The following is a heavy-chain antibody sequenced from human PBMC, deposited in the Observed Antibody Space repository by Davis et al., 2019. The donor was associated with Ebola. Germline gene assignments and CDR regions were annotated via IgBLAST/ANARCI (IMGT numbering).Heavy chain of an antibody. Sequence: GESLKISCAASGFIFNSYWMSWVRQAPGKGLEWVANIKHDGSETYYVGSVKGRFTISRDNAKNSLYLQMNSLRAEDTAVYYCARGITVVRGVRMLYDYWGQGTLVTVSS. D-gene: IGHD3-10*01. J-gene: IGHJ4*02. CDR3: ARGITVVRGVRMLYDY. CDR1: GFIFNSYW. V-gene: IGHV3-7*04. CDR2: IKHDGSET.